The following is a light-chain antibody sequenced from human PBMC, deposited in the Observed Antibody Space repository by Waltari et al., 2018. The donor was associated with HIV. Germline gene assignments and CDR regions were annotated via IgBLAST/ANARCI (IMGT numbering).Light chain of an antibody. CDR1: SSNIGSNS. CDR3: AAWDDSLRVYV. CDR2: RHT. J-gene: IGLJ1*01. Sequence: QSVLTQPPSASGTPGQRITISCSGISSNIGSNSVYLYQQLPGTAPKLLIYRHTQRPSGVPDRFSGSTSGTSASLAISGLRSADEADYFGAAWDDSLRVYVFGTGTKVTVL. V-gene: IGLV1-47*01.